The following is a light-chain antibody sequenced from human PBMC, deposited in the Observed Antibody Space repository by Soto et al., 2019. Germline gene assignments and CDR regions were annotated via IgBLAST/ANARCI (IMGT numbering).Light chain of an antibody. V-gene: IGLV1-40*01. CDR3: QTYDNALGVDV. CDR2: ANS. J-gene: IGLJ1*01. Sequence: QSVLTQPPSVSGAPGQRVTISCTGSSSNIGAGYGVHWYQQLPGTAPKLLIYANSNRPSGVPDRFSGSKSGTSASLAITGLQAEDEADDYCQTYDNALGVDVFGIGTKLTVL. CDR1: SSNIGAGYG.